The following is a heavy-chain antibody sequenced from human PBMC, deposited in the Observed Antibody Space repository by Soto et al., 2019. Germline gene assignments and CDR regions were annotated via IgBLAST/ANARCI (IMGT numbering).Heavy chain of an antibody. D-gene: IGHD3-3*01. Sequence: PSQTLSLTCTVSGCDISSGDYNWAWIRQPPRKGLEWIASIYYVESTFYNSSLESRVTISVDMSKNLFSLKLTSVTATQTAVYFCIGLPAARASVGGFASWGQGPLVTL. CDR3: IGLPAARASVGGFAS. CDR2: IYYVEST. CDR1: GCDISSGDYN. V-gene: IGHV4-39*02. J-gene: IGHJ5*01.